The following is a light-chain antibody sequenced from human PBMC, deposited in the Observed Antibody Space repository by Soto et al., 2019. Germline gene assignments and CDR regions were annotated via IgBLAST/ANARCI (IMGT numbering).Light chain of an antibody. Sequence: QSALTQPASVSGSPGQSITTSCTGTSNDIGAYNYVSWYQQHPGKAPKLLIYDVTNRPSGVSDRFSGSKSGRTASLTISGLQPDDEADYYCTSYTSIIAVVFGGGTKLTVL. CDR2: DVT. CDR3: TSYTSIIAVV. CDR1: SNDIGAYNY. V-gene: IGLV2-14*03. J-gene: IGLJ2*01.